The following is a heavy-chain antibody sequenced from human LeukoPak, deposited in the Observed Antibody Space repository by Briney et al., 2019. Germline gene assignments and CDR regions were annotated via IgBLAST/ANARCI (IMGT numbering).Heavy chain of an antibody. CDR2: IYYSGST. Sequence: SQTLSLTCTVSGGSISSGDYYWSWIRQPPGKGLEWIGYIYYSGSTYYNPSLKSRVTISVDTSKNQFSLKLSSVTAADTAVYYCARCGTEYYYDSSGYYRGVIDYWGQGTLDTVSS. D-gene: IGHD3-22*01. J-gene: IGHJ4*02. CDR1: GGSISSGDYY. V-gene: IGHV4-30-4*01. CDR3: ARCGTEYYYDSSGYYRGVIDY.